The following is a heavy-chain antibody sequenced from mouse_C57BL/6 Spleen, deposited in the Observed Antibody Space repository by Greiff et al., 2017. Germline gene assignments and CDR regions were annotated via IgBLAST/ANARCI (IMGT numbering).Heavy chain of an antibody. J-gene: IGHJ2*01. Sequence: QVHVKQPGAELVKPGASVKMSCKASGYTFTSYWITWVKQRPGQGLEWIGDIYPGSGSTNYNEKFKSKATLTVDTSSSTAYMQLSSLTSEDSAVYYCAWHYYDSSSCDYWGQGTTLTVSA. CDR2: IYPGSGST. D-gene: IGHD1-1*01. CDR3: AWHYYDSSSCDY. V-gene: IGHV1-55*01. CDR1: GYTFTSYW.